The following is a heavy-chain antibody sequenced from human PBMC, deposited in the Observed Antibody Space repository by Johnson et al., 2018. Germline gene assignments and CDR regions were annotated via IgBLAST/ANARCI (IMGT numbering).Heavy chain of an antibody. CDR1: GGSISSNNW. Sequence: QVQLQESGPGLVKPSGTLSLTCGVSGGSISSNNWWSWVRQSPGKGLEWIGEIYRSGSTNYNPSLKSRVTISLDKSKNQVSLKLTSVTAADPAVYYCAREGMYVNGVTCTGDTFDIWGQGTTVPVSS. D-gene: IGHD2-8*01. CDR2: IYRSGST. J-gene: IGHJ3*02. V-gene: IGHV4-4*02. CDR3: AREGMYVNGVTCTGDTFDI.